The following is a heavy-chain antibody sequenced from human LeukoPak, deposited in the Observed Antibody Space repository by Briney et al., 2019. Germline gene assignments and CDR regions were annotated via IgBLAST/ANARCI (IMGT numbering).Heavy chain of an antibody. D-gene: IGHD5-18*01. V-gene: IGHV1-46*01. CDR3: ARVRISGYSYGYYYYCAMDV. CDR1: GYTFTSYY. CDR2: INPTGGST. J-gene: IGHJ6*02. Sequence: GASVKVSCKASGYTFTSYYIHWVRQAPGQGLEWMGIINPTGGSTTYAQKFQGRVTVTRDTSTSTVYMELSSLRSEDTAVYYCARVRISGYSYGYYYYCAMDVWGQGTTVTVSS.